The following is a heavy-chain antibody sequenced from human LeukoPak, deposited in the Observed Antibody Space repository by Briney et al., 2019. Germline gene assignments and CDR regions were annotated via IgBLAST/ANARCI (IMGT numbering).Heavy chain of an antibody. J-gene: IGHJ4*02. Sequence: GGSLRLSCAASGFTFSSYSMNWVRQAPGKGLEWVSSISSSSSYIYYADSVKGRFIISRDNSKNTLYLQMNSLRAEDTAVYYCAKDRMVRGVKGGDYWGQGTLVTVSS. CDR3: AKDRMVRGVKGGDY. D-gene: IGHD3-10*01. CDR2: ISSSSSYI. V-gene: IGHV3-21*04. CDR1: GFTFSSYS.